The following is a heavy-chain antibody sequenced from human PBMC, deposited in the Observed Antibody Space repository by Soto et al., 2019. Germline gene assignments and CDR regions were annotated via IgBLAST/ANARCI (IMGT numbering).Heavy chain of an antibody. D-gene: IGHD3-10*01. CDR3: AKGEVRGIIPSYFDY. J-gene: IGHJ4*02. CDR2: ISNDGSNE. V-gene: IGHV3-30*18. Sequence: PGGSLRLSCAVPGFTFRWFGMDWVRQAPGKGLEWVARISNDGSNEYYVDSVKGRFTISRDNSKNTLYLQIDSLRAEDTAVYYCAKGEVRGIIPSYFDYWGLGTLVTVSS. CDR1: GFTFRWFG.